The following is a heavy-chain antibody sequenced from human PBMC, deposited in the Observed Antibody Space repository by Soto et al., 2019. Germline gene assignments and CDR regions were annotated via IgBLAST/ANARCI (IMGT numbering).Heavy chain of an antibody. CDR2: IYYSGST. J-gene: IGHJ6*02. CDR1: GGSISSYY. CDR3: ARVAEYYYGSGRSSDYYYYGMDV. Sequence: PSETLSLTCTVSGGSISSYYWSWIRQPPGKGLEWIGYIYYSGSTNYNPSLKSRVTISVDTSKNQFSLNLSSVTAADTAVYYCARVAEYYYGSGRSSDYYYYGMDVWGQGTTVTVSS. V-gene: IGHV4-59*01. D-gene: IGHD3-10*01.